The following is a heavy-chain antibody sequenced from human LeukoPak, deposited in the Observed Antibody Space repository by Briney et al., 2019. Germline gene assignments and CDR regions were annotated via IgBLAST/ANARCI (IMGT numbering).Heavy chain of an antibody. Sequence: GGSLRLSCAASGFTFSSYAMSWVRHAPGKGLEWVAGIRDSGENTYYADSAKGRFTISRDNSKNTLYLQMNSLRAEDTAVYYCTKESIYCSRTSCYSPYGTDVWGQGTTVTVSS. J-gene: IGHJ6*02. CDR2: IRDSGENT. D-gene: IGHD2-2*02. CDR1: GFTFSSYA. V-gene: IGHV3-23*01. CDR3: TKESIYCSRTSCYSPYGTDV.